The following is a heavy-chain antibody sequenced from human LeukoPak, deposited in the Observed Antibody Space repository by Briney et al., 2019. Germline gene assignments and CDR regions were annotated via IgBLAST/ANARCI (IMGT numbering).Heavy chain of an antibody. V-gene: IGHV4-30-4*01. D-gene: IGHD1-14*01. CDR3: ARAART. J-gene: IGHJ5*02. CDR1: GGTISSYY. Sequence: PSETLSLTCTVSGGTISSYYWSWIRQPPGKGLEWIGYIYYSGSTYYNPSLKSRVTISVDTSKNQFSLKLSSVTAADTAVYYCARAARTWGQGTLVTVSS. CDR2: IYYSGST.